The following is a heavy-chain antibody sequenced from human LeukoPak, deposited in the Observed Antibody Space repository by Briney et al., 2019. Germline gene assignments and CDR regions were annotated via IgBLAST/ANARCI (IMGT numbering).Heavy chain of an antibody. Sequence: PSETLSLTCTVSGGSISSYYWSWIRQPAGKGLEWIGRIYTSGSTNYNPSLKSRVTMSVDTSKNQFSLKLSSVTAADTAVYYCARGREEQRDQSWQSRGYSGYDVGGYYYYYMDVWGKGTTVTVSS. CDR2: IYTSGST. CDR3: ARGREEQRDQSWQSRGYSGYDVGGYYYYYMDV. D-gene: IGHD5-12*01. J-gene: IGHJ6*03. V-gene: IGHV4-4*07. CDR1: GGSISSYY.